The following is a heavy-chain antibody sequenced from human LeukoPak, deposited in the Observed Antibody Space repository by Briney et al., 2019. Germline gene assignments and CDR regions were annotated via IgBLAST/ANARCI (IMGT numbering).Heavy chain of an antibody. D-gene: IGHD2-2*01. CDR1: GGSISSYY. CDR2: IYTSGST. V-gene: IGHV4-4*07. J-gene: IGHJ5*02. Sequence: SETLSLTCTVSGGSISSYYWSWIRQPAGKGLEWIGRIYTSGSTNYNPSLKSRVTMSVDTSKNQFSLKLSSVTAADTAVYYCAGEKDCSSTSCHANWFDPWGQGTLVTVSS. CDR3: AGEKDCSSTSCHANWFDP.